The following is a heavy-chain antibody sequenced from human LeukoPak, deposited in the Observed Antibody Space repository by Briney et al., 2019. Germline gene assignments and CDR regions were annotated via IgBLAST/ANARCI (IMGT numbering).Heavy chain of an antibody. V-gene: IGHV4-59*01. CDR2: IYYSGST. J-gene: IGHJ4*02. CDR1: GGSISSYY. Sequence: KPSETLSLTCTVSGGSISSYYWSWIRQPPGKGLEWIGYIYYSGSTNCNPSLESRVTISVDTSKNHFSLKLSSVTATDTAVYYCARDPGYDSSGFYSRGYFDSWGLGTLVTVSS. CDR3: ARDPGYDSSGFYSRGYFDS. D-gene: IGHD3-22*01.